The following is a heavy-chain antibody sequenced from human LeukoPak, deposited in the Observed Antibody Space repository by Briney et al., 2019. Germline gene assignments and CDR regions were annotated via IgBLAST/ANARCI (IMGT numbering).Heavy chain of an antibody. CDR1: GGSISSGGYY. CDR3: ARGIVVVTAIDITYFDY. D-gene: IGHD2-21*02. J-gene: IGHJ4*02. CDR2: IYYSGST. V-gene: IGHV4-31*03. Sequence: PSETLSPTCTVSGGSISSGGYYWSWIRQHPGKGLEWIGYIYYSGSTYYNPSLKSRVTISVDTSKNQFSLKLSSVTAADTAVYYCARGIVVVTAIDITYFDYWGQGTLVTVSS.